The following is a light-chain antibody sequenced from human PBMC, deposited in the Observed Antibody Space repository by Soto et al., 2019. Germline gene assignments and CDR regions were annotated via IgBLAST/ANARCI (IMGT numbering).Light chain of an antibody. J-gene: IGKJ1*01. CDR3: QQSYSTPWT. Sequence: DIQMTQSPSSLSASVGDRVTITCRASQDISRYLNWYHQKAGKAPKLLIYAASSLQSGVPSRFSGSGPGTDFTLTISSVQPEDSGTYYCQQSYSTPWTFGQGTKVEIK. V-gene: IGKV1-39*01. CDR1: QDISRY. CDR2: AAS.